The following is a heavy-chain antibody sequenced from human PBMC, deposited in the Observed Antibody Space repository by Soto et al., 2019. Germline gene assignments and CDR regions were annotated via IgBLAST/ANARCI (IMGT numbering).Heavy chain of an antibody. CDR3: ARGLXRRFGGYKGLGYHGMDV. D-gene: IGHD5-12*01. CDR1: GGSFSDYY. CDR2: ISHSGST. V-gene: IGHV4-34*01. J-gene: IGHJ6*02. Sequence: SETLSLTCAVNGGSFSDYYWSCVRQPPGKGLEWIGEISHSGSTSYNPSLKSRVTISIDTSKNQFSLKLSSVSAADTAMYYCARGLXRRFGGYKGLGYHGMDVWGQGTTVTVSS.